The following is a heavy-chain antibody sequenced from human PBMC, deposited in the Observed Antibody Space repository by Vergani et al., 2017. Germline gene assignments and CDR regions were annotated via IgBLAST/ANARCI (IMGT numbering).Heavy chain of an antibody. CDR2: ISYDGSNK. D-gene: IGHD2-21*01. CDR3: AKGLAIVVAQEGVDY. Sequence: QVQLVESGGGVVQPGRSLRLSCAASGFTFSSYGMHWVRQAPGKGLEWVAVISYDGSNKYYADSVKGRFTISRDNSKNTLYLQMNSLRAEDTAVYYCAKGLAIVVAQEGVDYWGQGTLVTVSS. J-gene: IGHJ4*02. CDR1: GFTFSSYG. V-gene: IGHV3-30*18.